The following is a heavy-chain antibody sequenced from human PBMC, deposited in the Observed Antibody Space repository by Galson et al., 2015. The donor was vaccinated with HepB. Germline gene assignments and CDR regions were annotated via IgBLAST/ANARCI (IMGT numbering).Heavy chain of an antibody. V-gene: IGHV3-48*02. J-gene: IGHJ2*01. D-gene: IGHD3-10*01. CDR3: ARVYFGSGSSSAYWYFDL. CDR1: GFTFSSYT. CDR2: IRCTGTTM. Sequence: SLRLPCAASGFTFSSYTMNWVRQAPGKGLASVSYIRCTGTTMYYADSAKGRFTISRDNAQNSLYLPMNCLRDEDTAVYYCARVYFGSGSSSAYWYFDLWGRGALVTVSS.